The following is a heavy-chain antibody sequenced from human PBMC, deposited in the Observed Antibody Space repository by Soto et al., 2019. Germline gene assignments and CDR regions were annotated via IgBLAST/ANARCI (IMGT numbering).Heavy chain of an antibody. CDR1: GGSISSSNW. J-gene: IGHJ4*02. CDR3: ARDGADSSSWGNYYFDY. V-gene: IGHV4-4*02. Sequence: QVQLQESGPGLVKPSGTLSLTCAVSGGSISSSNWWSWVGQPPGKGLEWIGEIYHSGSTNYNPSLKSRVTISVDKSKNQFSLKLSSVTAADTAVYYCARDGADSSSWGNYYFDYWGQGTLVTVSS. D-gene: IGHD6-13*01. CDR2: IYHSGST.